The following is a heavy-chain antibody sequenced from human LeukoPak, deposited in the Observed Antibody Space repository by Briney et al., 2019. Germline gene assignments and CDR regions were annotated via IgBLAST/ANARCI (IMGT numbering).Heavy chain of an antibody. CDR2: IDGDGSST. CDR3: ARSHYYDSSGSFYYYYGLDV. V-gene: IGHV3-74*01. D-gene: IGHD3-22*01. CDR1: GFTFSNYW. J-gene: IGHJ6*02. Sequence: GGSLRLSCAASGFTFSNYWMHWVRQAPGKGLVWVSRIDGDGSSTRYADSVKGRFTISRDNAKDTLYLQMTSLRAEDTAVYYCARSHYYDSSGSFYYYYGLDVWGQGTTVTVSS.